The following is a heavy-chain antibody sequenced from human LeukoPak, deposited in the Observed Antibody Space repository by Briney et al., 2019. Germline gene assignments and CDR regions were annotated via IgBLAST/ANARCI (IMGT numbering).Heavy chain of an antibody. D-gene: IGHD6-13*01. CDR3: ARGLAVAGTFDY. Sequence: SETLSLTCTVSGGSISSYYWSWIRQPPGKGLEWIGYIYYSGSTNYNPSLKSRVTISVDTSKNQFSLKLSSVTAADTAVYYCARGLAVAGTFDYWGQGTLVTVSS. V-gene: IGHV4-59*01. CDR2: IYYSGST. CDR1: GGSISSYY. J-gene: IGHJ4*02.